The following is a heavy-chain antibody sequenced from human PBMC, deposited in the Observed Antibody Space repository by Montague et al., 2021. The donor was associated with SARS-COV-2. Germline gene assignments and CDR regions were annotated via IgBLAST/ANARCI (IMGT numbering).Heavy chain of an antibody. CDR1: GGSISSGGYY. Sequence: TLSLTCTVSGGSISSGGYYWSWIRQHPGKGLEWIGYLYYSGSTNHNPSLKSRLTISVDTSKNQFSLKLSSVTAADTAVYYCARGEGVMVYVYGMDVWGQGDHGHRLL. CDR3: ARGEGVMVYVYGMDV. D-gene: IGHD2-8*01. V-gene: IGHV4-31*03. CDR2: LYYSGST. J-gene: IGHJ6*02.